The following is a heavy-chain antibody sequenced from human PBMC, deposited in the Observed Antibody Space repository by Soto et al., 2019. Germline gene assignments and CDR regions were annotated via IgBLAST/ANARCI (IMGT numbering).Heavy chain of an antibody. Sequence: PSETLSLTCTVSGGSTSSDNYWSWIRQPPGKGLEWIGHIYYSGNTDYNPSLKSRLAISIDTSKNQFSLKLSSVTAADTAVYYCATSVNYDSRGYLIYYFDYWGQGTLVTVSS. CDR1: GGSTSSDNY. V-gene: IGHV4-30-4*01. D-gene: IGHD3-22*01. J-gene: IGHJ4*02. CDR3: ATSVNYDSRGYLIYYFDY. CDR2: IYYSGNT.